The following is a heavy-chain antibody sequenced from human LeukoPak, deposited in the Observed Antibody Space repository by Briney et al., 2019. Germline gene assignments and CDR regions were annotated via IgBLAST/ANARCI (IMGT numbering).Heavy chain of an antibody. Sequence: ASVKVSCKASGFTFRTSVVQWVRQARGQRLEWIGWIVVGSGNTNYAQKFQERVTISRDMSTSTAYMELSSLRSEDTAVYYCAAQVNYHDSTVWDPWGQGTLVTVSS. V-gene: IGHV1-58*01. CDR2: IVVGSGNT. CDR1: GFTFRTSV. J-gene: IGHJ5*02. CDR3: AAQVNYHDSTVWDP. D-gene: IGHD3-22*01.